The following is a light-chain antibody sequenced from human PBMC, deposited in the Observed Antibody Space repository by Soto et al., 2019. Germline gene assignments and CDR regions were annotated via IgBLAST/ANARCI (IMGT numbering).Light chain of an antibody. J-gene: IGKJ1*01. V-gene: IGKV1-5*03. CDR1: QSISSW. CDR3: QQSRT. CDR2: KAS. Sequence: DIQMTQSPSTQSASVGDRVTITCRASQSISSWLAWYQQKPGKAPKLLIYKASSLESGVPSRFSGSGSGTEFTLTISSLQPDDFATYYCQQSRTFGQGTKVEIK.